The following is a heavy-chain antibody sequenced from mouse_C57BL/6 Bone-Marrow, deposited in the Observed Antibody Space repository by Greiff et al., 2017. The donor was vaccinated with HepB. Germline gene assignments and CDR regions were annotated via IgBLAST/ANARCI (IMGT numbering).Heavy chain of an antibody. CDR3: ARGITGTGDVDY. CDR1: GYSFTDYN. Sequence: EVQRVESGPELVKPGASVKISCKASGYSFTDYNMNWVKQSNGKSLEWIGVINPNDGTTNYKQKFKGKATLTVDQSSSTAYMQLNSLTSEDATVYYCARGITGTGDVDYWGQGTTLTVSS. V-gene: IGHV1-39*01. CDR2: INPNDGTT. J-gene: IGHJ2*01. D-gene: IGHD4-1*01.